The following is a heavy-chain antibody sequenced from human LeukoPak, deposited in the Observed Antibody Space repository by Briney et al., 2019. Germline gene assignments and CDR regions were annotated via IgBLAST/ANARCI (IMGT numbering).Heavy chain of an antibody. Sequence: TGGSLRLSCAASGFTFSSYEMNWVRQAPGKGLEWVSYISSSGSTIYYADSVKGRFTISRDNAKNSLYLQMNSLRAEDTAVYYCGRLKYVWGGDDYGGQGTLLTVSS. V-gene: IGHV3-48*03. CDR1: GFTFSSYE. D-gene: IGHD3-16*01. J-gene: IGHJ4*02. CDR3: GRLKYVWGGDDY. CDR2: ISSSGSTI.